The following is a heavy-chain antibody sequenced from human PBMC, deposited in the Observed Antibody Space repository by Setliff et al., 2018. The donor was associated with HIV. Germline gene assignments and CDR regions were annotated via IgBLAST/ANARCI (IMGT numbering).Heavy chain of an antibody. V-gene: IGHV1-18*01. CDR3: ARDSEEWELLVYFQH. J-gene: IGHJ1*01. CDR2: ISPYNGNT. CDR1: GYSFASYD. Sequence: ASVKVSCKASGYSFASYDITWVRQAPGQGLEWMGWISPYNGNTNYAQKLQGRVTMTTDTSTSTAYMELRSLRSDDTAVYYCARDSEEWELLVYFQHWGQGTLVTVSS. D-gene: IGHD1-26*01.